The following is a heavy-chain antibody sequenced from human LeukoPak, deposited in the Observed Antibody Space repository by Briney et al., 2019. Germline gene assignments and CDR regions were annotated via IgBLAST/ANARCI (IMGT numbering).Heavy chain of an antibody. D-gene: IGHD2-15*01. CDR3: ARGSGGYCSGGSCYSERWFDP. Sequence: GASVKVSCKASGYTFTGYYMHWVRQAPGQGLEWMGWINPNSGGTNYAQKFQGRVTITRNTSISTAYMELSSLRSEDTAVYYCARGSGGYCSGGSCYSERWFDPWGQGTLVTVSS. CDR2: INPNSGGT. V-gene: IGHV1-2*02. J-gene: IGHJ5*02. CDR1: GYTFTGYY.